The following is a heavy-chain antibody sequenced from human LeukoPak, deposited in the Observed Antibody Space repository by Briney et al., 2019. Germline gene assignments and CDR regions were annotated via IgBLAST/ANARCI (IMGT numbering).Heavy chain of an antibody. J-gene: IGHJ4*02. CDR1: GGSFSAYY. Sequence: PSETLSLTCAVYGGSFSAYYWRWIRQPPGKGLEWIGEINHSGSTNYNPSLKSRVTISVDTSKNQFSLKLSSVTAADTAVYYCARGLALWRLLYPALGDDYWGQGTLVTVSS. CDR3: ARGLALWRLLYPALGDDY. V-gene: IGHV4-34*01. CDR2: INHSGST. D-gene: IGHD3-3*01.